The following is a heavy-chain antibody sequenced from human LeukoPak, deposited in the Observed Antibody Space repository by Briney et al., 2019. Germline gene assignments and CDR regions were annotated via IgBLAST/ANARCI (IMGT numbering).Heavy chain of an antibody. J-gene: IGHJ4*02. Sequence: PSETLSLTSTVSGGSLSSYYWSWIRQPPGKGLEWIGYIYYSGSTNYNPSLKSRVTISVDTSKNQFSLKLSSVAAADTAVYYCARMAKVTGLIYYWGQGTLVTVSS. CDR3: ARMAKVTGLIYY. CDR1: GGSLSSYY. CDR2: IYYSGST. D-gene: IGHD5-24*01. V-gene: IGHV4-59*01.